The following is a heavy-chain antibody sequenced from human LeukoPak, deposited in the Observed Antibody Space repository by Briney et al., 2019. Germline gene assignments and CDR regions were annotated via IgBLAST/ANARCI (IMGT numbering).Heavy chain of an antibody. CDR3: AAASPKPSDYYYYYGMDV. CDR2: IVVGSGNT. Sequence: SVKVSCKASGFTFTSSAVQWVRQARGQRLEWIGWIVVGSGNTNYAQKFQERVTITRDVSTSTAYMELSSLRSEDTAVYYCAAASPKPSDYYYYYGMDVWGQGTTVTVSS. J-gene: IGHJ6*02. D-gene: IGHD1-26*01. V-gene: IGHV1-58*01. CDR1: GFTFTSSA.